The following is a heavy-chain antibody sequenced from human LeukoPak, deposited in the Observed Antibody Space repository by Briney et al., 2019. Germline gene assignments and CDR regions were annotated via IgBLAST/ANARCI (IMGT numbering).Heavy chain of an antibody. D-gene: IGHD5-12*01. V-gene: IGHV1-18*01. CDR3: ARDRLDIATTIIFDY. J-gene: IGHJ4*02. Sequence: ASGKVCRRASGYRFTSYGNDLVRLGPAQGKEWMGWISTYTGNTDSAQKLQGSVTMTTDTSTSTAYMELRSLRSDDTAVYYCARDRLDIATTIIFDYWGQGTLVTFST. CDR1: GYRFTSYG. CDR2: ISTYTGNT.